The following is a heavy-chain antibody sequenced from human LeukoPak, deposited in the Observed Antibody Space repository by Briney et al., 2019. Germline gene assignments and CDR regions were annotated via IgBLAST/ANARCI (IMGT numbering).Heavy chain of an antibody. CDR2: INAGNGNT. V-gene: IGHV1-3*01. CDR3: ARVGGSTSYNWFDP. Sequence: ASANVSCKASGYTFTSYAMHWVRQAPGQRLEWMGWINAGNGNTKYSQKFQGRVTITRDTSASTAYMELSSLRSEDTAVYYCARVGGSTSYNWFDPWGQGTLVTVSS. J-gene: IGHJ5*02. CDR1: GYTFTSYA. D-gene: IGHD2-2*01.